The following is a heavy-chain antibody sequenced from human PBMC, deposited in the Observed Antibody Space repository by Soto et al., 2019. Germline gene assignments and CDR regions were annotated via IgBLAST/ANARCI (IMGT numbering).Heavy chain of an antibody. V-gene: IGHV4-59*08. CDR3: ARSYYASTGFAVAP. CDR1: GASLSPGY. D-gene: IGHD3-22*01. J-gene: IGHJ5*02. Sequence: EKRPHPYSVSGASLSPGYWSVIRQPPVKGVEWIGFMYFGGSVNYNRSLTSLATISVETSKNQFSMKLTSVTASDTAVHYCARSYYASTGFAVAPWGQGTPGTVS. CDR2: MYFGGSV.